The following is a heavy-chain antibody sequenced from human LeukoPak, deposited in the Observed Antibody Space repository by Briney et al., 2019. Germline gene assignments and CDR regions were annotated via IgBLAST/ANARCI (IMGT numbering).Heavy chain of an antibody. D-gene: IGHD3-22*01. Sequence: PSETLSLTCAAYGDSFIGYFWTWIRQPPGKGLEWIGDIHHSGPTNYNPSLQTRVSISVDSSNNQFSLNLTSVTAADTAVYYCARTSGFFDSSGFYQQNPYYFQYWGQGVLVTVSS. V-gene: IGHV4-34*01. J-gene: IGHJ4*02. CDR2: IHHSGPT. CDR1: GDSFIGYF. CDR3: ARTSGFFDSSGFYQQNPYYFQY.